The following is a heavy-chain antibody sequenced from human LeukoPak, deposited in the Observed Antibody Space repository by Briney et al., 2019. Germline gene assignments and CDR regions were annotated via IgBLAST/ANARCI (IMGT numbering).Heavy chain of an antibody. CDR1: GFTFSNAW. J-gene: IGHJ4*02. D-gene: IGHD5-18*01. CDR3: TTLASGGYSYGYYFDY. CDR2: IKSKTDGGTT. Sequence: KAGGSLRLSCAASGFTFSNAWMSWVRQAPGKGLEWVGRIKSKTDGGTTDYAAPVKGRFTISRDDSKNTLHLQMNSLKTEDTAVYYCTTLASGGYSYGYYFDYWGQGTLVTVSS. V-gene: IGHV3-15*01.